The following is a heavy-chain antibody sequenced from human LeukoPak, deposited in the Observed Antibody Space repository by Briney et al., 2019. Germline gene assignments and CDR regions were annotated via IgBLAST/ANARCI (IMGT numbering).Heavy chain of an antibody. CDR2: IYYSGST. CDR3: ARHSGPLYDSSGYYSGDAFDI. V-gene: IGHV4-39*01. J-gene: IGHJ3*02. CDR1: GVSISSSSYY. D-gene: IGHD3-22*01. Sequence: PSETLSLTCTVSGVSISSSSYYWGWIRQPPGKGLAWIGSIYYSGSTYYNPSLKSRVTISVDTSKNQFSLKLSSVTAADTAVYYCARHSGPLYDSSGYYSGDAFDIWGQGTMITVSS.